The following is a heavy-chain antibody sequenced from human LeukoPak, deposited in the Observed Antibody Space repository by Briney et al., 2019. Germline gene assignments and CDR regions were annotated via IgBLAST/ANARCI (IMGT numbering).Heavy chain of an antibody. CDR3: ERGASVPLAFDP. Sequence: SETLSLTCTVSSGSISSYYWSWIRQPPGKGLEWIGYVYYSGSANYNPSLKSRVTISVDTSKNQFSLKLSSVTAADTAVYYCERGASVPLAFDPWGQGTLVTVSS. CDR2: VYYSGSA. V-gene: IGHV4-59*08. J-gene: IGHJ5*02. CDR1: SGSISSYY. D-gene: IGHD3-10*01.